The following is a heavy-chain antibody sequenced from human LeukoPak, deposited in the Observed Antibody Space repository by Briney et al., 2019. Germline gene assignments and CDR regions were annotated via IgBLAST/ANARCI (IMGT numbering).Heavy chain of an antibody. CDR3: ARLGRTSYWYFDL. CDR2: IYYSGST. D-gene: IGHD2-2*01. Sequence: PSETLSPTCTVSVGSISCYYWSLIRPPPGKGLGGIGYIYYSGSTNYNPSLKSRVTISVDTSKNQFSLKLSSVTAADTAVYYCARLGRTSYWYFDLWGRGTLVTVSS. V-gene: IGHV4-59*08. CDR1: VGSISCYY. J-gene: IGHJ2*01.